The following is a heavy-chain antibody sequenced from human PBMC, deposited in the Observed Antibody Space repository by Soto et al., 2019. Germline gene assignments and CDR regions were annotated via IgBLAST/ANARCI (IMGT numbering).Heavy chain of an antibody. CDR1: GFTFSNYW. J-gene: IGHJ4*02. V-gene: IGHV3-48*02. CDR2: ISSSSSTI. D-gene: IGHD2-15*01. Sequence: EVQLVESGGGLVQPGGSLRLSCAASGFTFSNYWMSWVRQAPGKGLEWVSYISSSSSTIYYADSVKGRFTISRDNAKNSLYLQMNSLRDEDTAVYYCARGYCSGGSCTEIDYWGQGTLVTVSS. CDR3: ARGYCSGGSCTEIDY.